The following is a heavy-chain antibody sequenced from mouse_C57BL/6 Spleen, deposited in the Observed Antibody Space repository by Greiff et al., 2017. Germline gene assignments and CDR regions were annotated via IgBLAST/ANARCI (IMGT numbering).Heavy chain of an antibody. Sequence: EVQLLESGGGLVQPGGSLKLSCAASGFTFSDYGMAWVRQAPRKGPEWVAFISNLAYSIYYADTVTGRFTISRENAKNTLYLEMSSLRSEDTATYDCARHIGTFPYCFDYWGQGTTLTVSS. CDR3: ARHIGTFPYCFDY. CDR1: GFTFSDYG. J-gene: IGHJ2*01. D-gene: IGHD2-14*01. CDR2: ISNLAYSI. V-gene: IGHV5-15*01.